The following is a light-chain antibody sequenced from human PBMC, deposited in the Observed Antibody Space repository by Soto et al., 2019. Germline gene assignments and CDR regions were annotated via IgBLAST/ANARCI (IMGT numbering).Light chain of an antibody. CDR1: QSVSSN. CDR2: GAS. Sequence: EIVMTQSPATLSVSPGERATLSCRASQSVSSNLAWYQQKPGQAPRLIIYGASTRATGVPARFSGSGSGTDFTLTISSLEPEDFAVYYCQQRSSWPLTFGGGTKVDIK. V-gene: IGKV3-15*01. J-gene: IGKJ4*01. CDR3: QQRSSWPLT.